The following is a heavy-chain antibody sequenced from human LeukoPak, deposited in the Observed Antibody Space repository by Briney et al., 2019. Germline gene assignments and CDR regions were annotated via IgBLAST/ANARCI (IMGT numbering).Heavy chain of an antibody. CDR3: ARGPGTWYYY. V-gene: IGHV4-61*08. J-gene: IGHJ4*02. Sequence: SETLSLTCTVSGGSVSSGGYYWSWIRQPPGKGLEWIGYMHYSGSSNYNPSLKSRVTISGDTSKNQFSLKLSSVTAADTALYYCARGPGTWYYYWGQGTLVTVSS. CDR2: MHYSGSS. D-gene: IGHD6-13*01. CDR1: GGSVSSGGYY.